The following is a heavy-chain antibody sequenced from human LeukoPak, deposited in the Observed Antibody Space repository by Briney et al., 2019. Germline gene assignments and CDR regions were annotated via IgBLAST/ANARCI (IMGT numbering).Heavy chain of an antibody. J-gene: IGHJ4*02. Sequence: PGGSLRLSCAASGFTFSSYWKNWVRQTPGKGLVWVSRIRSDGSDTTYADSVKGRFTISRDNSKNALFLQMNSLGAEDTAVYYCARGTGYFVFDCWGQGTLVTVSS. D-gene: IGHD3/OR15-3a*01. CDR2: IRSDGSDT. V-gene: IGHV3-74*01. CDR1: GFTFSSYW. CDR3: ARGTGYFVFDC.